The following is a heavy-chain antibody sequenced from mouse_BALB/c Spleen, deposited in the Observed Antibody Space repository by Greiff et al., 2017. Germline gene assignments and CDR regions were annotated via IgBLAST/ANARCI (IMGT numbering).Heavy chain of an antibody. Sequence: EVQVVESGGGLVKPGGSLKLSCAASGFTFSSYAMSWVRQTPEKRLEWVATISSGGSYTYYPDSVKGRFTISRDNAKNTLYLQMSSLRSEDTAMYYCARHDYGSSYKYFDVWGAGTTVTVSS. CDR1: GFTFSSYA. J-gene: IGHJ1*01. CDR2: ISSGGSYT. V-gene: IGHV5-9-3*01. D-gene: IGHD1-1*01. CDR3: ARHDYGSSYKYFDV.